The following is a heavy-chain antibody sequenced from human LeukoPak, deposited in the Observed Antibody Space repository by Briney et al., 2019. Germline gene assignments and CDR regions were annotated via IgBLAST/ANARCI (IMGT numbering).Heavy chain of an antibody. CDR3: ARRGCSATSCFPYYFDY. CDR2: ISPSDSDA. CDR1: GYTFTNHW. D-gene: IGHD2-2*01. Sequence: GESLKISCKGSGYTFTNHWIGWVRQLPGQGLEWMGIISPSDSDASYSPSFQGQVTISVDKSIYTAYLQWSSLKASDTAMYYCARRGCSATSCFPYYFDYWGQGTLVTVSS. J-gene: IGHJ4*02. V-gene: IGHV5-51*01.